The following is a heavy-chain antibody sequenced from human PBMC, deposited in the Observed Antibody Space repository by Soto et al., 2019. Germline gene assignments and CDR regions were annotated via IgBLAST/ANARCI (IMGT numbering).Heavy chain of an antibody. V-gene: IGHV1-18*01. CDR1: GYTFTSYG. J-gene: IGHJ4*02. CDR3: ARVADTMIVVVTTTPDY. Sequence: QVQLVQSGAEVKKPGASVKVSCKASGYTFTSYGISWVRQAPGQGLEWMGWISAYNGNTNYAQKLQGRVTMTTDTSTSTAYMELRSLRSDDTAVYYCARVADTMIVVVTTTPDYWGQGTLVTVSS. CDR2: ISAYNGNT. D-gene: IGHD3-22*01.